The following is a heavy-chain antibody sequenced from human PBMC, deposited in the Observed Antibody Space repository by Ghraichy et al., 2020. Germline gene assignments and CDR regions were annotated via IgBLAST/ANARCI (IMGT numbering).Heavy chain of an antibody. Sequence: SQTLSLTCAVFGGSFIGNYYTWIRQTPGRGLEWIGEFNHGGFTNYNPALKSRVTISVDTSKNQFSLRLRSVTAADTAVYYCARGSDFWSGYPDYWGQGTLVTVSS. V-gene: IGHV4-34*01. CDR1: GGSFIGNY. D-gene: IGHD3-3*01. J-gene: IGHJ4*02. CDR2: FNHGGFT. CDR3: ARGSDFWSGYPDY.